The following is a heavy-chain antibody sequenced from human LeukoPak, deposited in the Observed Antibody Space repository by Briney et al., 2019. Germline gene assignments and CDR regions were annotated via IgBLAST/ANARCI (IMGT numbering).Heavy chain of an antibody. J-gene: IGHJ4*02. CDR1: GGSITNNGYY. Sequence: SETLSLTCIVSGGSITNNGYYWNWIRQPAGKGLEWIGRIYPSGSTNYNPSLKSRVSISMDTSKNQFSLRLTSVTAADTAVYYCARDFSYWGQGTLVTVSS. V-gene: IGHV4-61*02. D-gene: IGHD2-21*01. CDR3: ARDFSY. CDR2: IYPSGST.